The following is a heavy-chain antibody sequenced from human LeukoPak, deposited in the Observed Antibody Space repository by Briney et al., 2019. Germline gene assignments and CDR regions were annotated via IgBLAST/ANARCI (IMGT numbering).Heavy chain of an antibody. CDR3: ASSPYGGFHDY. V-gene: IGHV3-30*03. J-gene: IGHJ4*02. Sequence: PGGSLRLSCAASGFTFSSYGMHWVRQAPGKGLEWVAVISYDGSNKYYADSVKGRFTISRDNAKNTLYLQMNSLRAEDTAVYYCASSPYGGFHDYWGQGTLVTVSS. CDR1: GFTFSSYG. D-gene: IGHD5-12*01. CDR2: ISYDGSNK.